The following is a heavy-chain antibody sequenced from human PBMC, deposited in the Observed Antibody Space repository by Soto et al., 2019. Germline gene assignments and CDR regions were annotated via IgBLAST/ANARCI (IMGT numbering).Heavy chain of an antibody. CDR3: ARGPDDSDVPRWGY. Sequence: QVQLMQSGAEVRKPGASVRLSCETSGYNFNQYYIHWVRQAPGQGLEWMGIINLKGGTTEYAHKFRGRVTVTGDTSTSTAYMELRSLRSEDTAMDFCARGPDDSDVPRWGYWGQGTLVTVSS. J-gene: IGHJ4*02. CDR1: GYNFNQYY. D-gene: IGHD4-17*01. V-gene: IGHV1-46*02. CDR2: INLKGGTT.